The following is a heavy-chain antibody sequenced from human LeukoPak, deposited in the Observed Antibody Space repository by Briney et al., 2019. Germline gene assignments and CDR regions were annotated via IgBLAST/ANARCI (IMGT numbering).Heavy chain of an antibody. Sequence: ASVKVSCKSSGYTFTSYDINGVRQATGQGLEWMGWMNPNSGNTGYAQKFQGRVIMTRKISISTAYMELSSLRSEDTAVYYWARAGGIAAAGTEWGQGTLVTVFS. CDR1: GYTFTSYD. D-gene: IGHD6-13*01. J-gene: IGHJ4*02. CDR3: ARAGGIAAAGTE. V-gene: IGHV1-8*01. CDR2: MNPNSGNT.